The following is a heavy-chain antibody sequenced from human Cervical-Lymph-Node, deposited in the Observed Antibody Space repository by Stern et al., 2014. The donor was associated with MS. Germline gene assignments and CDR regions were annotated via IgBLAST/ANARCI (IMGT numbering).Heavy chain of an antibody. CDR2: IIPILGIA. J-gene: IGHJ4*02. V-gene: IGHV1-69*09. CDR3: ATDNSGSYSD. Sequence: QVQLVESGSEVKKPGASVKGFCKAYGGTFSRYTISWVRQAPGQGLEWMGRIIPILGIANYAQKFQGRVTITADKSTSTAYMELSSLRSEDTAVYYCATDNSGSYSDWGQGTLVTVSS. CDR1: GGTFSRYT. D-gene: IGHD1-26*01.